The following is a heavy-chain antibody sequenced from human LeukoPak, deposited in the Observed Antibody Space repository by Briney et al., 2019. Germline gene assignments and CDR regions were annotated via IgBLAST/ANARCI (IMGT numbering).Heavy chain of an antibody. CDR1: GGSISSNTYY. Sequence: SETLSLTCTVSGGSISSNTYYWGWIRQPPGKGLERIGRIYYTGSTYYNPSLKSRVTISVDTSKNQFSLKLTSVTAADTAMYYCAREGSIIMVRGDILNWFDPWGQGTLVTVSS. D-gene: IGHD3-10*01. CDR3: AREGSIIMVRGDILNWFDP. CDR2: IYYTGST. J-gene: IGHJ5*02. V-gene: IGHV4-39*07.